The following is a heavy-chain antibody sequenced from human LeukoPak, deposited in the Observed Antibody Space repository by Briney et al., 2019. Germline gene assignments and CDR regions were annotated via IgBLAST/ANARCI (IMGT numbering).Heavy chain of an antibody. D-gene: IGHD2-15*01. CDR1: GFTFSSYS. Sequence: GGSLRLSCAASGFTFSSYSMNWVRQAPGKGLEWVSSISSTGGTTYYADSVKGRFTISRDNSKNTLFLQVNSLRAEDTAIYYCAKNGDRGAYCSGGSCYPYYYYYMDVWGKGTTVTISS. J-gene: IGHJ6*03. V-gene: IGHV3-23*01. CDR3: AKNGDRGAYCSGGSCYPYYYYYMDV. CDR2: ISSTGGTT.